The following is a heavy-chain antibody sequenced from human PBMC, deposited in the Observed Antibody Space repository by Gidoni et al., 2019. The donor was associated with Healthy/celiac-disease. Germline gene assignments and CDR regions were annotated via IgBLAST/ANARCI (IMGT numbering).Heavy chain of an antibody. J-gene: IGHJ4*02. Sequence: EVQLLESGGGLVQPGGSLRLSCAASGFTFSSYAMSWVRQAPGKGLEWVSAISGSGGSTYYADSVKGRFTISRDNSKNTLYLQMNSLRAEDTAVYYCAKDLYYYGSGSYRPLFGGTFDYWGQGTLVTVSS. CDR3: AKDLYYYGSGSYRPLFGGTFDY. D-gene: IGHD3-10*01. V-gene: IGHV3-23*01. CDR1: GFTFSSYA. CDR2: ISGSGGST.